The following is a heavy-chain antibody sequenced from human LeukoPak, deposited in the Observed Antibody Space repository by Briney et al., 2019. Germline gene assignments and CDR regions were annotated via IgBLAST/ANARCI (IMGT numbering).Heavy chain of an antibody. CDR3: AKDSSVTPYYFDY. J-gene: IGHJ4*02. D-gene: IGHD3-16*02. V-gene: IGHV3-23*01. CDR2: ISGSGDDST. CDR1: GFPFSNYA. Sequence: QPGGSLRLSCAASGFPFSNYAMSWVRQAPGKGLEWVSGISGSGDDSTYYADSVKGRFTISRDNSKNTMYLQMNSLRAEDTAVYYCAKDSSVTPYYFDYWGQETLVTVSS.